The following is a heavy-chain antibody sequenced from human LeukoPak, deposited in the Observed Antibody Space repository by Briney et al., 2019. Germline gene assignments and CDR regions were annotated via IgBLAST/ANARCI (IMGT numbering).Heavy chain of an antibody. Sequence: GGSLRLSCAASGFAFSSYAMSWVRQAPGKGLEWVSTIGGSGGNTFYADSVKGRFTISRDSSKNTLYLQMNSLRAEDTAVYYCAKGSISGNVGDYFGYWGQGTLVTVSS. CDR3: AKGSISGNVGDYFGY. V-gene: IGHV3-23*01. CDR2: IGGSGGNT. CDR1: GFAFSSYA. D-gene: IGHD3-16*01. J-gene: IGHJ4*02.